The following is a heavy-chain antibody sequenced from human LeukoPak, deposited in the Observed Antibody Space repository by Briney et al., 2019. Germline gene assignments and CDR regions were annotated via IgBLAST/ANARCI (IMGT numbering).Heavy chain of an antibody. CDR3: AKGIQSIAAAGPYFDY. V-gene: IGHV3-9*01. CDR2: IGWNGGGI. D-gene: IGHD6-13*01. Sequence: GGSLRLSCAASGFSFDDYAMHWVRQAPGKGLEWVSGIGWNGGGIVYADSVKGRFTISRDNAKNSLYLQMNSLRAEDTALYYCAKGIQSIAAAGPYFDYWGQGTLVTVSS. J-gene: IGHJ4*02. CDR1: GFSFDDYA.